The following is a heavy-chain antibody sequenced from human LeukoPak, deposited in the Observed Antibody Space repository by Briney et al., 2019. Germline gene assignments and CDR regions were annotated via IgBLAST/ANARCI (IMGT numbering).Heavy chain of an antibody. CDR3: ARGNSSGYGDHPNWFDP. D-gene: IGHD4-17*01. CDR2: INHSGST. J-gene: IGHJ5*02. V-gene: IGHV4-34*01. Sequence: SETLSLTCAVYGGSFSGYYWSWIRQPPGKGLGWIGEINHSGSTNYNPSLKSRVTISVDTSKNQFSLKLSSVTAADTAVYYCARGNSSGYGDHPNWFDPWGQGTLVTVSS. CDR1: GGSFSGYY.